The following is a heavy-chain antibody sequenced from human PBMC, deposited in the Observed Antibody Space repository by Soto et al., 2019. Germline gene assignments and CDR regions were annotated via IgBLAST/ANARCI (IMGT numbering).Heavy chain of an antibody. D-gene: IGHD3-9*01. Sequence: EVQLLESGGGLVQPGGSLRLSCAASGFTFSSYAMTWVRQVPGKGLEWVSSLSGSGGGTYYAESVKGRFTISRDNSKSTHFLQMNSLRAKDTAVYYCAKNYQFTIFSQLDYWGQGTLVTVSS. CDR2: LSGSGGGT. J-gene: IGHJ4*02. CDR3: AKNYQFTIFSQLDY. V-gene: IGHV3-23*01. CDR1: GFTFSSYA.